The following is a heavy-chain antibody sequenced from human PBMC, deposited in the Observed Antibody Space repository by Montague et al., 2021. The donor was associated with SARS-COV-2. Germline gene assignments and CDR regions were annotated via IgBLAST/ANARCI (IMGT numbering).Heavy chain of an antibody. J-gene: IGHJ4*02. Sequence: SLRLSFSASKFSFSSYALHWVRQAPGKGLEWVAVIPYVGSNQYYADSVKGRFTISRDNSKNTLYLQMSSLRAEDTAVYYCARPSYYDILTGNGGLEYWGQGTLVTVSS. D-gene: IGHD3-9*01. CDR3: ARPSYYDILTGNGGLEY. V-gene: IGHV3-30*04. CDR2: IPYVGSNQ. CDR1: KFSFSSYA.